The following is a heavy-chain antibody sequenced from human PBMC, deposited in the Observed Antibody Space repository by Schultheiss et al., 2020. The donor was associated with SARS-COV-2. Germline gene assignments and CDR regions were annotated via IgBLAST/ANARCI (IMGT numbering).Heavy chain of an antibody. CDR1: GFTFSSYA. Sequence: GGSLRLSCVASGFTFSSYAMSWVRQAPGKGLEWVSDISGSGGHTDYADSVKGRFSISRDNSKNTVYLQMNALRAEDTAVYYCARASTLRFLEWLGYYGMDVWGQGTTVTVSS. CDR3: ARASTLRFLEWLGYYGMDV. D-gene: IGHD3-3*01. J-gene: IGHJ6*02. CDR2: ISGSGGHT. V-gene: IGHV3-23*01.